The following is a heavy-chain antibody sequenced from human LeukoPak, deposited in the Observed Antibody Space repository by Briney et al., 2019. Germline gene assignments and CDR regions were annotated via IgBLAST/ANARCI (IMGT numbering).Heavy chain of an antibody. D-gene: IGHD4-17*01. CDR2: ISGSGGST. V-gene: IGHV3-23*01. Sequence: PGGSLRLSCAVSGFTFSSYAMNWVRQAPGKGLEWVSAISGSGGSTYYADSVKGRFTISRDKSKNTLYLQMNSLRAEDTAVYYCAKVYGDYYYYYYMDVWGKGTTVTVSS. CDR1: GFTFSSYA. CDR3: AKVYGDYYYYYYMDV. J-gene: IGHJ6*03.